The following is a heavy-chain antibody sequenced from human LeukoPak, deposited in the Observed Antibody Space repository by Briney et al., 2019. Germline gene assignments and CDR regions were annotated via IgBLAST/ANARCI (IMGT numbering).Heavy chain of an antibody. Sequence: QTGGSLRLSCAASGFTFSSYAMSWVRQAPGKGLEWVSTISDNGGSTYYADSVKGLFTISRDNSKNTLYLQMNSLRAEDTAVYYCAKPPPDSSSWLFDYWGQGALVTVSS. CDR2: ISDNGGST. CDR1: GFTFSSYA. CDR3: AKPPPDSSSWLFDY. D-gene: IGHD6-13*01. V-gene: IGHV3-23*01. J-gene: IGHJ4*02.